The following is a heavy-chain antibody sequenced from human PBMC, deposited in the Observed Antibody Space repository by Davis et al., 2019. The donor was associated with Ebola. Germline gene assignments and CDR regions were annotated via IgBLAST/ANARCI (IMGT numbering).Heavy chain of an antibody. Sequence: GESLKISCAAPGFTFSSYSMNWVHQAPGKGLEWVSYISSSSSTIYYADSVKGRFTISRDNAKNSLYLQMNSLRDEDTAVYYCARSWLSPYYYYGMDVWGKGTTVTVSS. CDR1: GFTFSSYS. CDR3: ARSWLSPYYYYGMDV. J-gene: IGHJ6*04. D-gene: IGHD3-9*01. CDR2: ISSSSSTI. V-gene: IGHV3-48*02.